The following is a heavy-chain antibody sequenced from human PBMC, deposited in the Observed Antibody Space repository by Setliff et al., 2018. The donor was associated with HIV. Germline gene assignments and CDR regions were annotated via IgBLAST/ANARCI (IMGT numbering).Heavy chain of an antibody. CDR2: MNPNSGNT. Sequence: ASVKVSCKASGYTFTSYGISWVRQATGQGLEWMGWMNPNSGNTGYAQKFQGRVTITRDTSISTAYMELSSLRSEDTAVYYCARGRKYLTTVTTSYFYYMDVWGKGTTVTVSS. V-gene: IGHV1-8*03. CDR1: GYTFTSYG. CDR3: ARGRKYLTTVTTSYFYYMDV. D-gene: IGHD4-4*01. J-gene: IGHJ6*03.